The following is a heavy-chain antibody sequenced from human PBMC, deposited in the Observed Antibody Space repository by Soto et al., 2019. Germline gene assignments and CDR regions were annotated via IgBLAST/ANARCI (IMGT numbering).Heavy chain of an antibody. J-gene: IGHJ4*02. CDR3: ATEGLDCGDISCAFSSFEH. CDR1: GFTFSTHG. CDR2: ISTDGNDR. V-gene: IGHV3-30*03. Sequence: QVQLVESGGGVVLPGKSLTLSCAASGFTFSTHGMHWVRQLPVQGLEWLAVISTDGNDRYYGDSVKGRFAVSRHNPNNTVYLTMNSRKPDDTAVYFCATEGLDCGDISCAFSSFEHWGQGTLVTVSS. D-gene: IGHD2-2*01.